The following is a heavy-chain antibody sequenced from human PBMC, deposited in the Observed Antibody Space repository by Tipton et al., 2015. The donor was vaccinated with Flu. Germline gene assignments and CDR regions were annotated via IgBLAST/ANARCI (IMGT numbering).Heavy chain of an antibody. V-gene: IGHV4-4*07. CDR2: IYTSGST. CDR1: GGSISSYY. CDR3: ARDSAYNWNEGGYFDY. D-gene: IGHD1-1*01. J-gene: IGHJ4*02. Sequence: TLSLTCTVSGGSISSYYWSWIRQPAGKGLEWIGRIYTSGSTNYNPSLKSRVTMSVDTSKNQFSLTLSSVTAADTAVYYCARDSAYNWNEGGYFDYWGQGTLVTVSS.